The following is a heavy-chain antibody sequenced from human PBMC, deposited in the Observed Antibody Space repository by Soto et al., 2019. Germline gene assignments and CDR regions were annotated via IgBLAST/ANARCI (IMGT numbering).Heavy chain of an antibody. V-gene: IGHV3-30*18. CDR2: VSHDGRNT. Sequence: VQLVESGGGVVQPGRSLRLSCAASGFTCSDYAMHWVRQAPGKGLEWVAVVSHDGRNTHYADSVKGRFTISRDSCKNTVSLEMTSLRAEDTAVYYCAKGGRQWLVTSDFNYWGQGALVTVSS. CDR1: GFTCSDYA. J-gene: IGHJ4*02. D-gene: IGHD6-19*01. CDR3: AKGGRQWLVTSDFNY.